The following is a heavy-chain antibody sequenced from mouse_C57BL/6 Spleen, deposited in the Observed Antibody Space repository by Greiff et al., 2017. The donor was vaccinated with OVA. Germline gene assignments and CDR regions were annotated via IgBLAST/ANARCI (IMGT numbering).Heavy chain of an antibody. V-gene: IGHV1-19*01. J-gene: IGHJ1*03. CDR2: INPYNGGT. Sequence: EVQLVESGPVLVKPGASVKMSCKASGYTFTDYYMNWVKQSHGKSLEWIGVINPYNGGTSYNQKFKGKATLTVDKSSSTAYMELNSLTSEDSAVYYCARNDYYGSSYGYFDVWGTGTTVTVSS. CDR1: GYTFTDYY. CDR3: ARNDYYGSSYGYFDV. D-gene: IGHD1-1*01.